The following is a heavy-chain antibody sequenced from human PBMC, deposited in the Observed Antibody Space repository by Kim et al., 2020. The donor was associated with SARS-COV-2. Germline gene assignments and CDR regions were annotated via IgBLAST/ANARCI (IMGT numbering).Heavy chain of an antibody. CDR2: ISGSGGST. CDR1: GFTFSSYA. CDR3: TKGGPAATHYYYYGMDV. V-gene: IGHV3-23*01. Sequence: GGSLRLSCAASGFTFSSYAMSWVRQAPGKGLEWVSAISGSGGSTYYADSVKGPFTISRDNSKNTLYLQMNSLRAEDTAVYYCTKGGPAATHYYYYGMDVWGQGTTVTVSS. J-gene: IGHJ6*02. D-gene: IGHD2-2*01.